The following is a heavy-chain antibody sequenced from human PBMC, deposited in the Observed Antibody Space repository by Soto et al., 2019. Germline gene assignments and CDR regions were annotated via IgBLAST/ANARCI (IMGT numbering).Heavy chain of an antibody. Sequence: EVQLVESGGGLVKPGGSLRLSCAASGFTFSNAWMSWVRQAPGKGLEWVGRIKSKTDGGTTDYAAPVKGRFTISRVDANNTLYLQMHSLKTEDTAVYYCATEPDSSGYIVCGQGTMVIVSS. V-gene: IGHV3-15*01. J-gene: IGHJ3*01. D-gene: IGHD3-22*01. CDR1: GFTFSNAW. CDR3: ATEPDSSGYIV. CDR2: IKSKTDGGTT.